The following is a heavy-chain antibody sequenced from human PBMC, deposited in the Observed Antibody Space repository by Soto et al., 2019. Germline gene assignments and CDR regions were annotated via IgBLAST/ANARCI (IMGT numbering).Heavy chain of an antibody. CDR2: ISAYNGNT. V-gene: IGHV1-18*04. CDR1: GYTFTSYG. J-gene: IGHJ4*02. D-gene: IGHD3-16*01. CDR3: AGDGGGNDGGGY. Sequence: QVQLVQSGAEVKKPGASVKVSCKASGYTFTSYGISWVRQAPGQGLEWMGWISAYNGNTNYAQKLQGRVTITTDTSTSRAYMELRGLGSDATAVYDWAGDGGGNDGGGYWGQGTLVTVSS.